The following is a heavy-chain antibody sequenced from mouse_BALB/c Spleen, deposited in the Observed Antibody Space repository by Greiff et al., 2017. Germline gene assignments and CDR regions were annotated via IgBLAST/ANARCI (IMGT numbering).Heavy chain of an antibody. CDR3: TQGNMRLRRYFEV. CDR2: IYPGNSDT. D-gene: IGHD2-4*01. CDR1: GYTFTSYW. J-gene: IGHJ1*01. Sequence: VQLQQSGTVLARPGASVKMSCKASGYTFTSYWMHWVKQRPGQGLEWIGAIYPGNSDTSYNQKFKGKAKLTAVTSTSTAYMELSSLTNEDSAVYYCTQGNMRLRRYFEVWGEGTTVTVSS. V-gene: IGHV1-5*01.